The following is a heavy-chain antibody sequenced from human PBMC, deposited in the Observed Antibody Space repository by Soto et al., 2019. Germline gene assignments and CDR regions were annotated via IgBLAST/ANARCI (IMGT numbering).Heavy chain of an antibody. J-gene: IGHJ4*02. CDR3: ARQGTGGRSFDY. V-gene: IGHV4-59*08. Sequence: SETLSLTCTVSEGSISDYYWGWIRQPPGKGLEWIAYIHYSGSTNYNPSLNSRVTISVDTSKNQFSLKLTSVTATDTALYYCARQGTGGRSFDYWGQGTLVTVS. CDR1: EGSISDYY. D-gene: IGHD2-8*02. CDR2: IHYSGST.